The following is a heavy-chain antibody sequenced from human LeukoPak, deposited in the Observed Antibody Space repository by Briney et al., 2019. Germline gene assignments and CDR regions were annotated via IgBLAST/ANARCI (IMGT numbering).Heavy chain of an antibody. CDR3: AGAYYGSGSYQNWFDP. CDR2: ISSSSSYT. V-gene: IGHV3-11*06. CDR1: GFTFSDYY. D-gene: IGHD3-10*01. Sequence: PGGSLRLSCAASGFTFSDYYMSWIRQAPGKGLEWVSYISSSSSYTNYADSVKGRLTISRDNAKNSLCLQMNSLRAEDTAAYYCAGAYYGSGSYQNWFDPWGQGTLVTVSS. J-gene: IGHJ5*02.